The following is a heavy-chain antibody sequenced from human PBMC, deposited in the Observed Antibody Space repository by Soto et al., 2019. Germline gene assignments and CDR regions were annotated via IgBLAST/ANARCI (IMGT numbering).Heavy chain of an antibody. Sequence: GGSLRLSCAASGFTFSSYGMHWVRQAPGKGLEWVAVISYDGSNKYYADSVKGRLTISRDNAKNTLYLQMNSLRAEDTAVYYCARGIPYSSAFDIWGQGTMVTVSS. CDR2: ISYDGSNK. V-gene: IGHV3-30*03. D-gene: IGHD5-18*01. CDR3: ARGIPYSSAFDI. J-gene: IGHJ3*02. CDR1: GFTFSSYG.